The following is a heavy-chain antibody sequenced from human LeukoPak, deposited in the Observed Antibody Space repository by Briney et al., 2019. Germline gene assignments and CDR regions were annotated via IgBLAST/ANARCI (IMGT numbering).Heavy chain of an antibody. J-gene: IGHJ4*02. V-gene: IGHV3-33*01. Sequence: GGSLRLSCAASGFTFSSYGMHWVRQAPGKGLEWVAIIWYDGSNTFYADSVKGRFTISRDNSKNTLYLQMNSLRAEDTAVYYCAPDHGGYWGQGTLVTVSS. CDR1: GFTFSSYG. CDR2: IWYDGSNT. CDR3: APDHGGY. D-gene: IGHD3-16*01.